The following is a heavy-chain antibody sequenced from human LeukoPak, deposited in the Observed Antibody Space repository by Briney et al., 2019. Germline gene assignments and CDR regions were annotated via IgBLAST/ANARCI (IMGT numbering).Heavy chain of an antibody. CDR1: GFTFSSYA. CDR2: ISYDGSNK. Sequence: PGRSLRLSCAASGFTFSSYAMHWVRQAPGKGLEWVAVISYDGSNKYYADSVKGRFTISRDNSKNTLYLQMNSLSAEDTAVYYCARAAWELLHMTEGYWGQGTLVTVSS. J-gene: IGHJ4*02. V-gene: IGHV3-30-3*01. CDR3: ARAAWELLHMTEGY. D-gene: IGHD1-26*01.